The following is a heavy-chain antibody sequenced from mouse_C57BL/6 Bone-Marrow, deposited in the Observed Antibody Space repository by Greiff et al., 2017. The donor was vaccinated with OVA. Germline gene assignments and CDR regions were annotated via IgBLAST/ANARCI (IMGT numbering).Heavy chain of an antibody. CDR1: GYTFTSYW. J-gene: IGHJ3*01. Sequence: QVQLQQPGAELVKPGASVKLSCKASGYTFTSYWMQWVKQRPGQGLEWIGEIDPSDSYTNYNQKFNGKATLTVDTSSSTAYMQLNSLTSEDSAVYYCASAVFAYWGQGTLVTVSA. CDR2: IDPSDSYT. CDR3: ASAVFAY. V-gene: IGHV1-50*01.